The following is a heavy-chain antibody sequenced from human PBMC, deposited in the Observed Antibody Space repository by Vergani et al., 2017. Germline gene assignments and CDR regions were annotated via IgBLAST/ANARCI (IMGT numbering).Heavy chain of an antibody. D-gene: IGHD1-7*01. J-gene: IGHJ5*02. V-gene: IGHV3-23*01. CDR3: ARVNWNYVRSLNWFDP. CDR1: GFTFSSYA. Sequence: EVQLLESGGGLVQPGGSLRLSCAASGFTFSSYAMSWVRQAPGKGLEWVSAISGSGSTIYYADSVKGRFTISRDNAKNSLYLQMNSLRAEDTAVYYCARVNWNYVRSLNWFDPWGQGTLVTVSS. CDR2: ISGSGSTI.